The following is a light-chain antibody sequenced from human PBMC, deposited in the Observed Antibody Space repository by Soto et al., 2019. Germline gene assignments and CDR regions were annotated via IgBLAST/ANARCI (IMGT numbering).Light chain of an antibody. CDR3: QQYGSSPALT. CDR2: GAS. CDR1: QSVSSSY. J-gene: IGKJ4*01. Sequence: EIAMTQSPATLSVSPGERATLSCRASQSVSSSYLAWYQQKPGQAPRLLIYGASSRATGIPDRFSGSGSGTDFTLTISRLEPEDFAVYYCQQYGSSPALTFGGGTKVDI. V-gene: IGKV3-20*01.